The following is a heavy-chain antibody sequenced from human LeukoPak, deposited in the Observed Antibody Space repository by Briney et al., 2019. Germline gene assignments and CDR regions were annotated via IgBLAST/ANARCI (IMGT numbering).Heavy chain of an antibody. V-gene: IGHV1-69*13. CDR2: IIPIFGTA. D-gene: IGHD2-2*02. CDR1: GGTFSRYA. J-gene: IGHJ6*03. CDR3: ARSLGYCSSTSCYNTWDYYYYYMDV. Sequence: GASVKLSCKVSGGTFSRYAISWVRGAPGRGLECVGGIIPIFGTAKHAQKYQGRVTITADESTSTAYMELSSLRSEDTAVYYCARSLGYCSSTSCYNTWDYYYYYMDVWGKGTTVTVSS.